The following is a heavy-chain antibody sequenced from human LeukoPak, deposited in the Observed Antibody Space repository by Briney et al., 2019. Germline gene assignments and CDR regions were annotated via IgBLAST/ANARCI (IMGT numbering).Heavy chain of an antibody. CDR2: VRGSDAGT. J-gene: IGHJ4*02. CDR3: AKNRGGSYYSGPDY. CDR1: GFTFSSYA. V-gene: IGHV3-23*01. Sequence: PGGSLRLSCAASGFTFSSYAMNWVRQAPGKGLEWVSAVRGSDAGTSYADSVKGRFTISRDNSKNTLYLQMNSLRAEDTAVYYCAKNRGGSYYSGPDYWGQGTLVTVSS. D-gene: IGHD1-26*01.